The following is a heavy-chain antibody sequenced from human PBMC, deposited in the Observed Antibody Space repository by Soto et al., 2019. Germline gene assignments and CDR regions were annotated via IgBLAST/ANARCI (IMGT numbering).Heavy chain of an antibody. CDR3: ARMYYYDSSGYQTY. CDR2: IYYSGST. CDR1: GGSISSSSYY. Sequence: QLQLQESGPGLVKPSETLSLTCTVSGGSISSSSYYWGWIRQPPGKGLEWIGSIYYSGSTYYNPSLKSRVTISVDTSKNQFSLKLSSVTAADMAVYYCARMYYYDSSGYQTYWGQGTLVTVSS. D-gene: IGHD3-22*01. V-gene: IGHV4-39*01. J-gene: IGHJ4*02.